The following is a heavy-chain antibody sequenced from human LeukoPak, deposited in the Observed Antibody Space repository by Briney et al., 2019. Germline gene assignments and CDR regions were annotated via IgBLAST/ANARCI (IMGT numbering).Heavy chain of an antibody. V-gene: IGHV1-2*06. Sequence: GASVKVSCKASGYTFTSYYMHWVRQAPGQGLEWMGRINPNSGGTNYAQKCQGRVTMTRDTSISTAYMELSRLRYDDTAVYYCARVNYGNTWFDPWGQGTLVTVSS. D-gene: IGHD4-17*01. J-gene: IGHJ5*02. CDR3: ARVNYGNTWFDP. CDR2: INPNSGGT. CDR1: GYTFTSYY.